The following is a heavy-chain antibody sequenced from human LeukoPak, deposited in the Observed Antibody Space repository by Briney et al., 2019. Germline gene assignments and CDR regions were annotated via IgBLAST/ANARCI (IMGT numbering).Heavy chain of an antibody. D-gene: IGHD2-2*01. CDR3: VRGRVASTMYYFDY. CDR2: INTDGTST. V-gene: IGHV3-74*01. CDR1: VFTPNNYW. Sequence: GGSLRLSCAASVFTPNNYWMHWVRQAPGKGLVWVSRINTDGTSTSYADSVKGRFTISRDNAKNTLYLQMNSLRAEDTAMYYCVRGRVASTMYYFDYWGQGTLVTVSS. J-gene: IGHJ4*02.